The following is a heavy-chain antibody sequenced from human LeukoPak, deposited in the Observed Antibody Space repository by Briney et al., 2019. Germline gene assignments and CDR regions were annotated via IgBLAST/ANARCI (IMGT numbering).Heavy chain of an antibody. CDR1: GYTFTSYG. D-gene: IGHD2-2*01. J-gene: IGHJ5*02. CDR3: ARALEGHCSSTSCYPRFDP. CDR2: ISAYNGNT. Sequence: ASVKVSCKASGYTFTSYGISWVRQAPGQGLEWIGWISAYNGNTNYAPKLQGRVTMTTDTSTSTAYMELRSLRSDDTAVYYCARALEGHCSSTSCYPRFDPWGQGTLVTVSS. V-gene: IGHV1-18*04.